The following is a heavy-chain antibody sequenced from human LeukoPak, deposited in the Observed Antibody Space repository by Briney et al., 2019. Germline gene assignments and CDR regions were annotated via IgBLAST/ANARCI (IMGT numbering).Heavy chain of an antibody. J-gene: IGHJ4*02. V-gene: IGHV3-23*01. CDR1: GFTFSSYA. Sequence: GGSLRLSCAASGFTFSSYAMSWVRQAPGKGLEWVSAINGSGGRIYYADSVKGRFTISRDNSKSTLYLQMNSLRAEDTAVYYCAKDQADCSSASCYERGFDYWGQGTLVTVSS. CDR2: INGSGGRI. CDR3: AKDQADCSSASCYERGFDY. D-gene: IGHD2-2*01.